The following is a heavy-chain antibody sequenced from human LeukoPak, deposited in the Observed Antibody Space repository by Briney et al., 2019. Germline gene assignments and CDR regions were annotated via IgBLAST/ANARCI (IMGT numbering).Heavy chain of an antibody. J-gene: IGHJ4*02. Sequence: SVKVSCKASGGTFSSYAISWVRQAPGQGLEWMRGIIPILGTAKYPQRFQGRVTITADEITSTAYMELSSLTSEDTAVYYCASNTKYYEGSGHYVFDFWGQGTLVPVSS. CDR3: ASNTKYYEGSGHYVFDF. D-gene: IGHD3-22*01. CDR2: IIPILGTA. V-gene: IGHV1-69*13. CDR1: GGTFSSYA.